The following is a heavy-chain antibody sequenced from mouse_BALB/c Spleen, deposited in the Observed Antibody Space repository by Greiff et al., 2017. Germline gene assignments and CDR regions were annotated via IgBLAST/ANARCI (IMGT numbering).Heavy chain of an antibody. D-gene: IGHD2-10*01. J-gene: IGHJ1*01. CDR1: GYTFTSYW. CDR2: INPSTGYT. V-gene: IGHV1-7*01. CDR3: ARRGLLWYLDV. Sequence: VQLQQSGAELAKPGASVKMSCKASGYTFTSYWMHWVKQRPGQGLEWIGYINPSTGYTEYNQKFKDKATLTADKSSSTAYMQLSSLTSEDSAVYYCARRGLLWYLDVWGAGTTVTVSS.